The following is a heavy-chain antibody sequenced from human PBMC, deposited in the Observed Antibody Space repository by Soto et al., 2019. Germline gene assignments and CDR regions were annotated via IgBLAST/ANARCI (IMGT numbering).Heavy chain of an antibody. CDR3: ARRSYFDD. D-gene: IGHD3-10*01. Sequence: GGSLRLSCAASGFTFSDYSMSWFRQAPWKGLEWVSYISTTSNTIYYADSVKGRFTISRDNAENSLYLQMNSLRAEDTAIYYCARRSYFDDWGQGTLVTVSS. V-gene: IGHV3-11*01. CDR1: GFTFSDYS. CDR2: ISTTSNTI. J-gene: IGHJ4*02.